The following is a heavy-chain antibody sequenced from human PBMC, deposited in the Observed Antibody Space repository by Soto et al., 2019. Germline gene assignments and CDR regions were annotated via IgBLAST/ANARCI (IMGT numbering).Heavy chain of an antibody. CDR3: ARGGVTMVRGVIIPGYGMDV. D-gene: IGHD3-10*01. V-gene: IGHV1-69*13. J-gene: IGHJ6*02. Sequence: ASVKVSCKASGGTFSSYAISWVRQAPGQGLEWMGGIIPIFGTANYAQKFQGRVTITADESTSTAYMELSSLRSEDTAVYYCARGGVTMVRGVIIPGYGMDVWGQGTTVTVSS. CDR1: GGTFSSYA. CDR2: IIPIFGTA.